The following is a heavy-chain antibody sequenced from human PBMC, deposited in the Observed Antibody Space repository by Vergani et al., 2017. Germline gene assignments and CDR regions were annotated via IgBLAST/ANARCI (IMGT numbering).Heavy chain of an antibody. CDR3: ARSIDYYDSSGYSERFDY. Sequence: QVQLQESGPGLVKPSETLSLTCTVSGGSISSYYWSWIRQPPGKGLEWIGYIYTSGSTNYNPSLKSRVTISGDTSKNQFSLELSSVTAADTAVYYCARSIDYYDSSGYSERFDYWGQGTLVTVSS. J-gene: IGHJ4*02. CDR1: GGSISSYY. CDR2: IYTSGST. D-gene: IGHD3-22*01. V-gene: IGHV4-4*08.